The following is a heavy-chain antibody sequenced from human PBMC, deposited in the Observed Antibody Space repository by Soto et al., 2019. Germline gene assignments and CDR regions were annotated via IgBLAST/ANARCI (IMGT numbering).Heavy chain of an antibody. V-gene: IGHV1-18*01. CDR1: GFTLNDFG. CDR2: ISGYDGNT. CDR3: TKDTGYLSMDA. J-gene: IGHJ6*02. Sequence: GASVKVSCKASGFTLNDFGVSWVRQAPGQGLEWMGWISGYDGNTNFAQKYEGRVTMTIDSSTSTAYMELRNLRSDDTGLYYCTKDTGYLSMDAWGQGTTVTVSS. D-gene: IGHD6-25*01.